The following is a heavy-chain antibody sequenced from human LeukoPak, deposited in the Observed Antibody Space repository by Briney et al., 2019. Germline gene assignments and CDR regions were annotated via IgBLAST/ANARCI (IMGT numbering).Heavy chain of an antibody. CDR2: IYHSGRT. V-gene: IGHV4-38-2*01. Sequence: SETLSLTCAVSGYSISSGYYWGWIRQPPGKGLEWIGSIYHSGRTYYNPSLKSRVTISVDTSKNQFSLKLSSVTAADTAVYYCARGSGSYYFDYWGQGTLVTVSS. J-gene: IGHJ4*02. CDR1: GYSISSGYY. D-gene: IGHD1-26*01. CDR3: ARGSGSYYFDY.